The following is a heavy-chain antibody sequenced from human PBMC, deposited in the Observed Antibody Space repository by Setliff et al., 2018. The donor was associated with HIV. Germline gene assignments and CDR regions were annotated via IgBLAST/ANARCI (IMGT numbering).Heavy chain of an antibody. Sequence: GGSLRLSCTGSGFSFSNYAMTWVRQTAGKGLEWVSSISGTGGSTYYADSVKGRFTISRDNPKNTVYLQMNSLRAEDTAVYYCAKTCSGSGCYAYDIWGQGTMVTVSS. CDR1: GFSFSNYA. CDR3: AKTCSGSGCYAYDI. V-gene: IGHV3-23*01. J-gene: IGHJ3*02. D-gene: IGHD2-15*01. CDR2: ISGTGGST.